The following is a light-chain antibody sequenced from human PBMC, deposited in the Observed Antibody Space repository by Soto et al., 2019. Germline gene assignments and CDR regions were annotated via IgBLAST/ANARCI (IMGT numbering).Light chain of an antibody. CDR2: DNS. Sequence: QSVLTLPPSVSGAPGQRVTISCTGSSSNIGANHDVHWYQQLPGTAPKLLIYDNSNRPSGVPDRFSGSKSGTSASLAITGLQAEDEADYYCQSYDSSLGYVFGTGTKLTVL. CDR3: QSYDSSLGYV. V-gene: IGLV1-40*01. J-gene: IGLJ1*01. CDR1: SSNIGANHD.